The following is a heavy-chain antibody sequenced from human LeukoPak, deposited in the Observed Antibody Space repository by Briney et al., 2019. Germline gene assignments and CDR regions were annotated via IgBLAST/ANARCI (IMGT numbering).Heavy chain of an antibody. Sequence: ASVKVSFKASGGTFSSYAISWVRQAPGQGLEWMGGIIPIFGTANYAQKFQGRVTITADEPTSTAYMELSSLRSEDTAVYYCARSILYCSSTSCYSYFDYWGQGTLVTVSS. D-gene: IGHD2-2*01. CDR3: ARSILYCSSTSCYSYFDY. J-gene: IGHJ4*02. V-gene: IGHV1-69*13. CDR2: IIPIFGTA. CDR1: GGTFSSYA.